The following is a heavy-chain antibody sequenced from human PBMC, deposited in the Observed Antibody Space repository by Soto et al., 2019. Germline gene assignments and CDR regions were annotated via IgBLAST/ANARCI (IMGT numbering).Heavy chain of an antibody. CDR3: VREEFNGDYDYVWGSYRYYYYGMDV. J-gene: IGHJ6*02. D-gene: IGHD3-16*02. V-gene: IGHV3-30-3*01. CDR1: GFTFSSYA. CDR2: ISYDGSNK. Sequence: ESGGGVVQPGRSLRLSCAASGFTFSSYAMHWVRQAPGKGLEWVAVISYDGSNKYNADSVKGRFTIPRDNSKNTLYLQMNSLRAEDTAVYYCVREEFNGDYDYVWGSYRYYYYGMDVWGQGTTVTVSS.